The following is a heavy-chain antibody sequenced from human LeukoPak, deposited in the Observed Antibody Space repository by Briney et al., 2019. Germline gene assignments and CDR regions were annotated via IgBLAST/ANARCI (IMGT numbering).Heavy chain of an antibody. CDR1: GFTFSSYA. J-gene: IGHJ6*03. V-gene: IGHV3-23*01. CDR3: AKAYYDFWSGNYYYYMDV. CDR2: ISGSGGST. Sequence: GGSLRLSXAASGFTFSSYAMSWVRQTPGKGLEWLSAISGSGGSTYYADSVKGRFTISRDNSKNTLYLQMNSLRAEDTAVYYCAKAYYDFWSGNYYYYMDVWGKGTTVTVSS. D-gene: IGHD3-3*01.